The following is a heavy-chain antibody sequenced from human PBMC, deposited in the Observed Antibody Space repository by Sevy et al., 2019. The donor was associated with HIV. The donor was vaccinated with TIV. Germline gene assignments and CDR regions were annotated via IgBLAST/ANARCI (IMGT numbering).Heavy chain of an antibody. D-gene: IGHD3-10*01. J-gene: IGHJ3*02. Sequence: GGSLRLSCAASGFTFNTYTMNWVRQAPGEGLEWVSSISSSGNYIYYADSVKGRFTISRDNAKNSLFLQMNNLRAEDTAVYYCGRPYGSGSWEAFDIWGQGTMVTVSS. V-gene: IGHV3-21*01. CDR3: GRPYGSGSWEAFDI. CDR1: GFTFNTYT. CDR2: ISSSGNYI.